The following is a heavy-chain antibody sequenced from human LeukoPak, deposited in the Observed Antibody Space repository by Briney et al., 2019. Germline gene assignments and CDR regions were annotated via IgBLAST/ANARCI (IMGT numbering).Heavy chain of an antibody. V-gene: IGHV3-21*04. J-gene: IGHJ4*02. D-gene: IGHD3-9*01. CDR1: GFTFSTYN. CDR3: AKEGGYFDWPFTFDY. CDR2: ITSSSSYT. Sequence: GGSLRLSCAASGFTFSTYNMNWVRQAPGKGLEWVSSITSSSSYTFYADSVKGRFTISRDNSKNTLYLHMNSLRAEDTAVYYCAKEGGYFDWPFTFDYWGQGTLVTVSS.